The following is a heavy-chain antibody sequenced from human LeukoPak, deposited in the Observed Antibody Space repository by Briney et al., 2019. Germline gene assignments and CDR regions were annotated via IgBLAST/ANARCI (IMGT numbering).Heavy chain of an antibody. Sequence: TSETLSLTCTVSGGSISSYYWSWIRQPAGKGLEWIGRIYTSRSTNYNPSLKSRVTMSVDTSKNQFSLKLSSVTAADTAVYYCARDSSSWAIDYWGQGTLVTVSS. CDR1: GGSISSYY. CDR2: IYTSRST. V-gene: IGHV4-4*07. J-gene: IGHJ4*02. D-gene: IGHD6-13*01. CDR3: ARDSSSWAIDY.